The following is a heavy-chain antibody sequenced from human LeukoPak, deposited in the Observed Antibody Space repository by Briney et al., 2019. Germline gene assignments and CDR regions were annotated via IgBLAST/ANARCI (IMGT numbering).Heavy chain of an antibody. CDR2: INHSGST. J-gene: IGHJ6*02. CDR1: GGSFSGYY. D-gene: IGHD1-7*01. CDR3: ARCRGWNYGPLGPYYYYGMDV. V-gene: IGHV4-34*01. Sequence: PSETLSLTCAVYGGSFSGYYWSWIRQPPGKGLEWIGEINHSGSTNYNPSLKSRVTISVDTSKSQFSLKLSSVTAADTAVYYCARCRGWNYGPLGPYYYYGMDVWGQGTTVTVSS.